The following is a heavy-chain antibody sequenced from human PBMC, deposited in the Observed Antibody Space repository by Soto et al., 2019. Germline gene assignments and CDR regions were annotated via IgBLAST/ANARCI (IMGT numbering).Heavy chain of an antibody. CDR3: ARQSTTGTTLTN. J-gene: IGHJ4*02. V-gene: IGHV4-39*01. CDR2: IYYSGST. D-gene: IGHD1-1*01. CDR1: GGSISSSSYY. Sequence: QLQLQESGPGLVKPSETLSLTCTVSGGSISSSSYYWGWIRQPPGKGLEWIGSIYYSGSTYYNPSLKSRVTISVDTSKNQFSLKLSSVTAADTAVYYCARQSTTGTTLTNWGQGTLVTVSS.